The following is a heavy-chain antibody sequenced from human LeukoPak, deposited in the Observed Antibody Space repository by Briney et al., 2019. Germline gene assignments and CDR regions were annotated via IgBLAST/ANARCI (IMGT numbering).Heavy chain of an antibody. V-gene: IGHV1-69*01. Sequence: SVKVSYKASGGTLSRYVISWVRQSGGQGTKRLGGIIPLFGTTNYAQKFQGRVRIPADESTSTADMELSSLRSEDTAVYYCAREAITMIDWGQGTLVTVSS. J-gene: IGHJ4*02. CDR3: AREAITMID. D-gene: IGHD3-22*01. CDR1: GGTLSRYV. CDR2: IIPLFGTT.